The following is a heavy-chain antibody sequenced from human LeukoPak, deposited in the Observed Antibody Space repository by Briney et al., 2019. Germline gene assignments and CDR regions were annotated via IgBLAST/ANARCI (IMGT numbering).Heavy chain of an antibody. CDR2: IKRETDGGTI. Sequence: GGSLRLSCAASGFTSNNAWMSWVRQAPGKGLEWLGRIKRETDGGTIDYAAPVKGRFTISRDDSRNTLYLQVDSLKIEDTAVYYCTTDRYYDNSELQFQHWGQGTLVTVSS. CDR3: TTDRYYDNSELQFQH. V-gene: IGHV3-15*01. J-gene: IGHJ1*01. D-gene: IGHD3-22*01. CDR1: GFTSNNAW.